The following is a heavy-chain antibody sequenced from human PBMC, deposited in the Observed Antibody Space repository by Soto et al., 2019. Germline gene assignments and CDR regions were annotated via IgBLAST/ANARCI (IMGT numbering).Heavy chain of an antibody. CDR1: GFTFDDYA. D-gene: IGHD4-17*01. J-gene: IGHJ6*03. CDR2: ISWNSGGI. Sequence: GGSLRLSCAASGFTFDDYAMHGVRQAPGKGLEWVSGISWNSGGIGYADSVKGRFTISRDNAKNSLYLQMNSLRAEDTALYYCAKDKYGDYYYYYYMDVWGKGTTVTVSS. CDR3: AKDKYGDYYYYYYMDV. V-gene: IGHV3-9*01.